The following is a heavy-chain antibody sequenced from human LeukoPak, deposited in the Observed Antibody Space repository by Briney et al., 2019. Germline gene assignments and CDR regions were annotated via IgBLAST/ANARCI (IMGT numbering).Heavy chain of an antibody. J-gene: IGHJ4*02. CDR3: ARDPGRGYCSSTSCPPFDY. V-gene: IGHV3-7*01. CDR2: IKQDGSEK. Sequence: PGGSLRLSCAASGFTFGRYWMSWVRQAPGKGLEWLANIKQDGSEKYYVDSVKGRFTISRDNAKNSLFLQMNNLRAEDTAVYYCARDPGRGYCSSTSCPPFDYWGQGTLVTVSS. D-gene: IGHD2-2*01. CDR1: GFTFGRYW.